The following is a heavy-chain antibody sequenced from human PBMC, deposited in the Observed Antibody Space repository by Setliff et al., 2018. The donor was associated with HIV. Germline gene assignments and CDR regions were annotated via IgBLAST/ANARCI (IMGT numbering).Heavy chain of an antibody. J-gene: IGHJ4*01. D-gene: IGHD3-10*01. V-gene: IGHV3-23*01. Sequence: HPGGSLRLSCATSGFTFTSFGMSWVRQAPGKGLEWVSTVSGRGAATYYADSVKGRFTISRDTPETTLFLEMNSLRAEDTAVYYCARGIPTLLDFGEEYYFDSWGRGILVTV. CDR1: GFTFTSFG. CDR2: VSGRGAAT. CDR3: ARGIPTLLDFGEEYYFDS.